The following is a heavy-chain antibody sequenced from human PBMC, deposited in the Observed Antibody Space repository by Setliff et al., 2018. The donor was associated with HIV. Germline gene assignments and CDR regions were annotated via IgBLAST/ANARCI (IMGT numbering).Heavy chain of an antibody. CDR2: IRSKTVGGTA. CDR1: GFMFGDYL. J-gene: IGHJ4*02. Sequence: GGSLRLSCTASGFMFGDYLMSWVRQAPGKGLEWIGFIRSKTVGGTAEYAASVKGRFTISRDDSISVAYLQLNSLKTDDTAVSYCIRPLWYNNGWTFDNWGQGTLVTVSS. D-gene: IGHD6-19*01. CDR3: IRPLWYNNGWTFDN. V-gene: IGHV3-49*04.